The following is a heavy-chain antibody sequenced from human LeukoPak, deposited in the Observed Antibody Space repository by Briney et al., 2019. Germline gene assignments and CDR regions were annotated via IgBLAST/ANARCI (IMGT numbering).Heavy chain of an antibody. Sequence: ASVKVSCKASGYIFTSYYIHCVRQSPGQGLEWMGIINPSGGNTNYAQKFQGRVTMTRDTSISTAYMELSRLRSDDTAVYYCARVAPRIVGTTALSYWGQGTLVSVSS. CDR3: ARVAPRIVGTTALSY. D-gene: IGHD1-26*01. V-gene: IGHV1-46*01. CDR1: GYIFTSYY. CDR2: INPSGGNT. J-gene: IGHJ4*02.